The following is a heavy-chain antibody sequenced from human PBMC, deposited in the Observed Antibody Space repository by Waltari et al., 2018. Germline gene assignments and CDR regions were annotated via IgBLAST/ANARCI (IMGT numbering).Heavy chain of an antibody. CDR1: GFTFSDHA. Sequence: QLLASGGGLVQPGGSLRLSCKASGFTFSDHAMTWVRQAPGKGLGWVSSISRFGDITYYADSVQGRFTISRDNSKYTLYLQMDRLTAEDTALYFCAKRGSRRNYSDSRGAFDVWGQGSMVTVSS. CDR2: ISRFGDIT. J-gene: IGHJ3*01. CDR3: AKRGSRRNYSDSRGAFDV. D-gene: IGHD4-17*01. V-gene: IGHV3-23*01.